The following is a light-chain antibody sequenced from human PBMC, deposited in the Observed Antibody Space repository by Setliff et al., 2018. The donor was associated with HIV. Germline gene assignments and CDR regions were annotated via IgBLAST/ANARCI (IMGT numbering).Light chain of an antibody. Sequence: EIVMTQSPATLSVSPGERATLSCRASQTVSSDLAWYQQKPGQAPRLLIYGASTRATGVPARFSGSGSGTEFTLTISSLQSEDFAVYYCQQYNNWPPITFGQGTRLEIK. CDR2: GAS. V-gene: IGKV3-15*01. J-gene: IGKJ5*01. CDR1: QTVSSD. CDR3: QQYNNWPPIT.